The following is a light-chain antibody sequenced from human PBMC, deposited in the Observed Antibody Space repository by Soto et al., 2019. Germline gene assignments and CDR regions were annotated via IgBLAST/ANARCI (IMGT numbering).Light chain of an antibody. CDR1: QRITNNF. Sequence: EIVLTQSPGALSLSPGERATLSCRASQRITNNFLAWFQQKPGLAPRLLIHGASTRASGVPGRFSGGGSGTDFVLTISRLEPEDFAVYYCQQYGRSPFTSGQGTKLQIK. J-gene: IGKJ2*01. CDR3: QQYGRSPFT. CDR2: GAS. V-gene: IGKV3-20*01.